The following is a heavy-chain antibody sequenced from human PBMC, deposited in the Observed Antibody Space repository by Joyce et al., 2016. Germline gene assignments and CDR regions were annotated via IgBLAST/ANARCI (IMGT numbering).Heavy chain of an antibody. V-gene: IGHV4-31*03. CDR2: IDFNGSN. Sequence: QVHLQESGPGLVRPSQTLSLTCRVSGASMINGNYYWSWIRQHSGNGLEWMGYIDFNGSNPNNPALKSRVNISVDTSKNQFSRRWTFVTIANTAVYFCARVRDTSAGLWNCFDIWGQGTMVAVSS. J-gene: IGHJ3*02. D-gene: IGHD6-19*01. CDR3: ARVRDTSAGLWNCFDI. CDR1: GASMINGNYY.